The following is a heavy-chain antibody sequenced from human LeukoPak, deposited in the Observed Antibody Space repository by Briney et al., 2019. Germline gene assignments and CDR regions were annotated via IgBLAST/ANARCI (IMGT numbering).Heavy chain of an antibody. V-gene: IGHV5-51*01. J-gene: IGHJ4*02. CDR1: GYSFTSYW. Sequence: GESLKISCKGSGYSFTSYWIGWMRQMPGKGLEWMGIIYPGDSDTRYSPSFQGQVTISADKSISTAYLQWSSLKASDTATYYCARQPYYDFWSGYYPSYFDYWGQGTLVTVSS. D-gene: IGHD3-3*01. CDR3: ARQPYYDFWSGYYPSYFDY. CDR2: IYPGDSDT.